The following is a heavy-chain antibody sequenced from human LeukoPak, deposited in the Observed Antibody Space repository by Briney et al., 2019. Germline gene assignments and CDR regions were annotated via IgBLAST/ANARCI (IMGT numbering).Heavy chain of an antibody. D-gene: IGHD1-1*01. CDR2: ISSSSSYI. CDR3: ARTTADYYYMDV. Sequence: KPGGSLRLSCAASGFTFSSYSMNWVRQAPGKGLEWVSSISSSSSYIYYADSVKCRFTISRDNAKNSLYLQMNSLSAEDTAVYYCARTTADYYYMDVWGKGTTVTVSS. V-gene: IGHV3-21*01. J-gene: IGHJ6*03. CDR1: GFTFSSYS.